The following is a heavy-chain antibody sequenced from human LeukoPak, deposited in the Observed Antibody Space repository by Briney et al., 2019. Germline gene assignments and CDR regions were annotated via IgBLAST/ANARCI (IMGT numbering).Heavy chain of an antibody. CDR1: GYSISTSNY. CDR3: ARVPGRDDAFDI. Sequence: SDTLSLTCSVSGYSISTSNYWAWIRQPPGRGLEWIGHIYYSGGIYYNPSLKSRVTMSVDTSRNQFSLKLSSVTAADTAVYYCARVPGRDDAFDIWGQGTMVTVSS. J-gene: IGHJ3*02. CDR2: IYYSGGI. V-gene: IGHV4-28*05. D-gene: IGHD5-24*01.